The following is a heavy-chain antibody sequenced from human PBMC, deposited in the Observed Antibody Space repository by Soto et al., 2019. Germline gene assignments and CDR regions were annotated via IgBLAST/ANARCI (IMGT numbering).Heavy chain of an antibody. CDR1: GFTFSTYA. CDR3: AKWTGRYCSGGRCYLDDPFDY. J-gene: IGHJ4*02. D-gene: IGHD2-15*01. CDR2: ISGSAAST. Sequence: EVHLLESGGDLVQPGGSLRLSCAASGFTFSTYAMSWVRQAPGKGLDWVSGISGSAASTFYADSVKGRFTISRDNYKNTLYLQMNSLRAEDTAVYYCAKWTGRYCSGGRCYLDDPFDYWGQGTLVTVSS. V-gene: IGHV3-23*01.